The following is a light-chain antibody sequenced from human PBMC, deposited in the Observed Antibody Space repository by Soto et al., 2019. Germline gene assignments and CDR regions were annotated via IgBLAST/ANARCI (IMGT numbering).Light chain of an antibody. CDR3: QQRQYWPPIT. V-gene: IGKV3-11*01. CDR1: QSVSSY. Sequence: VLTQSPATLSLSPGARATLSCRASQSVSSYLAWYQQKPGQAPRRLIYDASNRATGVPARFSGSGSGTDFTLTISSLEPEDCAIYYCQQRQYWPPITFGQGTRLEIK. J-gene: IGKJ5*01. CDR2: DAS.